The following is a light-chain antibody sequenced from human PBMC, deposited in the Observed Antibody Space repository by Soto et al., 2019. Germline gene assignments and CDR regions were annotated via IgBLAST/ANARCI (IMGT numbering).Light chain of an antibody. CDR2: GAS. CDR1: QSVGSN. CDR3: QQYNNWPST. Sequence: EIVMTQSPATLSASLGERATLSCRASQSVGSNVAWYQQKPGQAPRLLNYGASSRATGIPARCGGSGSGTESTLTISSPQSEDFAVYYCQQYNNWPSTFGQGTKLEIK. J-gene: IGKJ2*02. V-gene: IGKV3-15*01.